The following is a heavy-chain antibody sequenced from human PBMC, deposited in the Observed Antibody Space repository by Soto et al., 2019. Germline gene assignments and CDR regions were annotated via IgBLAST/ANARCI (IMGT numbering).Heavy chain of an antibody. CDR1: GGTFSSYA. J-gene: IGHJ6*02. Sequence: GASVKVSCKASGGTFSSYAISWVRQAPGQGLEWMGGIIPIFGTANYAQKFQGRVTITADESTSTAYMELSSLRSEDTAVYYCASLRGNYYYYGMDVWGQGTTVTVSS. V-gene: IGHV1-69*13. CDR3: ASLRGNYYYYGMDV. D-gene: IGHD3-16*01. CDR2: IIPIFGTA.